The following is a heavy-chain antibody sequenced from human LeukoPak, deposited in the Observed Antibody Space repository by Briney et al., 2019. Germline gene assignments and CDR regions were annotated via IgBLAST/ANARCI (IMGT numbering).Heavy chain of an antibody. CDR3: AKRSAAGTVGYFDY. V-gene: IGHV3-9*01. CDR1: GFTFDDYA. CDR2: ISWNSGTI. J-gene: IGHJ4*02. Sequence: GGSLRLSCAAPGFTFDDYAMHWVRQAPGKGLEWVSGISWNSGTIYYADSVKGRFTISRDDAKNSLYLQMNSLRPEDTALYYCAKRSAAGTVGYFDYWGQGTLVTVSS. D-gene: IGHD6-13*01.